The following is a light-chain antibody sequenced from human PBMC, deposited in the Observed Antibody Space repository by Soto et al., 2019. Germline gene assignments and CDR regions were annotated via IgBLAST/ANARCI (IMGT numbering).Light chain of an antibody. V-gene: IGKV3-20*01. CDR3: PHCGGSQP. J-gene: IGKJ1*01. CDR1: QSISSSN. Sequence: EIVLTQSPGTLSLSPGERATLSCRASQSISSSNLVWYQQKPGQAPRLLIYGASSRATGIPDRFSGSGSGTDFTLTISSLEPEDFAVYFCPHCGGSQPFGQGTKGQTK. CDR2: GAS.